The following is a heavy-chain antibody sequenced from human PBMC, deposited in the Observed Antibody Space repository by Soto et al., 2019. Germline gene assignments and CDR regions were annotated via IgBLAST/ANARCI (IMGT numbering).Heavy chain of an antibody. CDR2: FSLRGPT. V-gene: IGHV4-4*07. CDR3: ARGMTPPGAPAWYYFDS. D-gene: IGHD2-8*02. J-gene: IGHJ4*02. CDR1: GASITGTSY. Sequence: QVQLQESGPGLMKPSETLSLTCTVSGASITGTSYWSWIRQPAGKGLEWIGRFSLRGPTNYNPSLRSRVTMSADVSKNQFSLRLTSVTAADTALYYWARGMTPPGAPAWYYFDSWGQGTLVTVSS.